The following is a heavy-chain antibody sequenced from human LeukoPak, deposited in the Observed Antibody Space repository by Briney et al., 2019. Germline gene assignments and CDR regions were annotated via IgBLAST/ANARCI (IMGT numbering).Heavy chain of an antibody. D-gene: IGHD5-24*01. Sequence: SETLSLACAVYGGSFSGYYWSWVRQPPGKVLEWIGEINHSGSTNCSPSIKSRVPISVDTSKNQFSLKLSSVTAADTAVYYCARVSRFRDGYNYHYYYYMDVWGKGTTVTVSS. CDR1: GGSFSGYY. J-gene: IGHJ6*03. V-gene: IGHV4-34*01. CDR3: ARVSRFRDGYNYHYYYYMDV. CDR2: INHSGST.